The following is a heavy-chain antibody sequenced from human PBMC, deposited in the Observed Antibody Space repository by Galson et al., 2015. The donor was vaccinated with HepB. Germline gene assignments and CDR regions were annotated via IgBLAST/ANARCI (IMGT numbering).Heavy chain of an antibody. CDR1: GYTFTSYG. J-gene: IGHJ6*03. CDR3: ATTTPDIQDNYYYYMDV. Sequence: SVKVSCKASGYTFTSYGISWVRQAPGQGLEWMGWISAYNGNTNYAQKLQGRVTMTTDTSTSTAYMELRSLRSDDTAVYYCATTTPDIQDNYYYYMDVWGKGTTVTVSS. V-gene: IGHV1-18*01. D-gene: IGHD4-17*01. CDR2: ISAYNGNT.